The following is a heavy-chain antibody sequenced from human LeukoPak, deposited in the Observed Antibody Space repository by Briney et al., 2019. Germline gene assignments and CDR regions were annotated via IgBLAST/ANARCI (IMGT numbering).Heavy chain of an antibody. CDR2: VTGSGDTT. CDR3: AKWGDYDILTGYYVSDF. Sequence: GASLRLSCAASGFIFRNYAMTWVRQAPGKGLEWVSAVTGSGDTTYYADSVKGRFTVSRDNSKNTLYVEMNTLRAEDTAVYYCAKWGDYDILTGYYVSDFWGQGTLVTVSS. J-gene: IGHJ4*02. D-gene: IGHD3-9*01. CDR1: GFIFRNYA. V-gene: IGHV3-23*01.